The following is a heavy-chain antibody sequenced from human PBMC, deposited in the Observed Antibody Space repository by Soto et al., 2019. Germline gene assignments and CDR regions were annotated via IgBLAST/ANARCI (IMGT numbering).Heavy chain of an antibody. CDR2: ISGYNGNT. D-gene: IGHD2-15*01. J-gene: IGHJ3*02. V-gene: IGHV1-18*04. Sequence: ASVKVSCKASGYSFPSRCISWVREAPGQGLEWMGWISGYNGNTNYAQNLQGRVTMTTDTSTSTAYMELRSLRSDDTAVYYCARAVGYSYAFDIWGQGTMVTVSS. CDR1: GYSFPSRC. CDR3: ARAVGYSYAFDI.